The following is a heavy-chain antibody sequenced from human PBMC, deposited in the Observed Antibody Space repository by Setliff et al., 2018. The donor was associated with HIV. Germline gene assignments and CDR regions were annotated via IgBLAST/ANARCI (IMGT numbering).Heavy chain of an antibody. Sequence: GASVKVSCKASGYSFTAYGISWVRQAPGQGLEWMGGIIPIFGTANYAQKFQGRVTITTDESTTTAYMELRSLRSEDTAVYYCARETYYGSGSYLPTEYYYYYMDVWGKGTTVTVSS. CDR2: IIPIFGTA. CDR3: ARETYYGSGSYLPTEYYYYYMDV. J-gene: IGHJ6*03. D-gene: IGHD3-10*01. CDR1: GYSFTAYG. V-gene: IGHV1-69*05.